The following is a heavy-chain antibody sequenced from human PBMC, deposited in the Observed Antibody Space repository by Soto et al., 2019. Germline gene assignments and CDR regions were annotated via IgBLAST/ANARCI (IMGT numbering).Heavy chain of an antibody. CDR1: GASLSRISYY. D-gene: IGHD2-15*01. V-gene: IGHV4-39*01. J-gene: IGHJ4*02. CDR2: IFFTGNI. Sequence: SETLSLTCTVSGASLSRISYYWGWIRQPPGKGLEWVGSIFFTGNIYYNPSLKSRVTISVDTSRNQFSLMVNSVTAADTAVYYCASRHCSGGSCYNPSFDSWGQGALVTVSS. CDR3: ASRHCSGGSCYNPSFDS.